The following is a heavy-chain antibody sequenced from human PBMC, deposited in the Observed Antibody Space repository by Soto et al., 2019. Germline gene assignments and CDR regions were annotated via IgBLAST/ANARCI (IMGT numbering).Heavy chain of an antibody. CDR2: IYYSGST. CDR3: ARHLSPSYFDY. V-gene: IGHV4-39*01. Sequence: LSLTCTVSRGSISSSSYYWGWIRQPPGKGLEWIGSIYYSGSTYYNPSLKSRVTISVDTSKNQFSLKLSSVTAADTAVYYCARHLSPSYFDYWGQGTLVTVSS. J-gene: IGHJ4*02. CDR1: RGSISSSSYY.